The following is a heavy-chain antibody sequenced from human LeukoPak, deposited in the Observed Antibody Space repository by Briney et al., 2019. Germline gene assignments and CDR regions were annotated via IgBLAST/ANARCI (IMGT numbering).Heavy chain of an antibody. CDR2: IAASGST. J-gene: IGHJ4*02. CDR3: AKDNGWLPVY. CDR1: GFTFSSSA. D-gene: IGHD3-9*01. Sequence: GGSLRLSCAASGFTFSSSAMTWVRPAPGKGLEWVSAIAASGSTFYTESVKGRFTISRDNSKNTLYLQMNSLRAEDTAICYCAKDNGWLPVYWGQGTLVTVSS. V-gene: IGHV3-23*01.